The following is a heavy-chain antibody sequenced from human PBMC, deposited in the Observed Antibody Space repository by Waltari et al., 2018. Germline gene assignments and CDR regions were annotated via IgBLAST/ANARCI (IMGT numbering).Heavy chain of an antibody. CDR3: AVTSFDY. V-gene: IGHV3-33*08. Sequence: QVQLVESGGGVVQPGRSLRLSCAASGLTFSSYGMHWVRQAPGKGLEWVAVIWYDGSNKYYADSVKGRFTISRDNSKNTLYLQMNSLRAEDTAMYYCAVTSFDYWGQGTLVTVSS. D-gene: IGHD4-17*01. CDR1: GLTFSSYG. CDR2: IWYDGSNK. J-gene: IGHJ4*02.